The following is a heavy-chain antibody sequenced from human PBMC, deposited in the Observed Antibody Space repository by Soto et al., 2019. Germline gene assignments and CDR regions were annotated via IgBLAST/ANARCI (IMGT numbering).Heavy chain of an antibody. CDR3: ARAPIAAAGTHFDY. V-gene: IGHV4-31*03. CDR2: IYYSGST. J-gene: IGHJ4*02. CDR1: GGSISSGGYY. Sequence: QVQLQESGPGLVKPSQTLSLTCTVSGGSISSGGYYWSWIRQHPGKGLEWIGYIYYSGSTYYNPSLKRRVTISVDTSKNQFALNLSSVTAADTAVYYCARAPIAAAGTHFDYWGQGTLVTVSS. D-gene: IGHD6-13*01.